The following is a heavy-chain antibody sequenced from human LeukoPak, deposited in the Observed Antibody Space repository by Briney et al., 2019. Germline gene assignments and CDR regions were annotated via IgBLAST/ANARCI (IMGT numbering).Heavy chain of an antibody. CDR1: GYSISSSNW. D-gene: IGHD1-1*01. J-gene: IGHJ3*02. CDR2: IYHSGST. CDR3: ARDRGENWMNSWLDAFDI. Sequence: SETLSLTCTVSGYSISSSNWWSWVRQPPGKGLEWIGEIYHSGSTNYNPSLKSRVTISVDKSKNQFSLKLSSVTAADTAVYYCARDRGENWMNSWLDAFDIWGQGTMVTVSS. V-gene: IGHV4-4*02.